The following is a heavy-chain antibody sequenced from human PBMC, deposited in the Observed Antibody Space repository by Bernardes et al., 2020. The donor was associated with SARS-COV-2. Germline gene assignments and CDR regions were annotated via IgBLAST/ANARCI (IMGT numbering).Heavy chain of an antibody. V-gene: IGHV1-3*03. CDR3: ARGGYCSATSCLSPSDF. D-gene: IGHD2-2*01. CDR1: GYTFDIHA. Sequence: ASVKVSCKTSGYTFDIHAIHWMRQAPGQRLEWLGWINAGNANTRYSEDFQGRITITRDKSARTAYMELSNLSAGDTGVYYCARGGYCSATSCLSPSDFWGLGTLVTVSS. J-gene: IGHJ4*02. CDR2: INAGNANT.